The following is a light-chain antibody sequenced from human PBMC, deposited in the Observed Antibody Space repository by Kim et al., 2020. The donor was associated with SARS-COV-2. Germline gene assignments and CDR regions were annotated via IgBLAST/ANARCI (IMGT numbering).Light chain of an antibody. Sequence: VYPGQTASIPCSGDKLGDKYACWYKQKAGQSPGLVIYQDSKRPSGISERFSGSNSGNTATLTNSGTQAMDEADYYCQAWDSSTVVFGGGTQLNVL. CDR2: QDS. CDR3: QAWDSSTVV. CDR1: KLGDKY. V-gene: IGLV3-1*01. J-gene: IGLJ2*01.